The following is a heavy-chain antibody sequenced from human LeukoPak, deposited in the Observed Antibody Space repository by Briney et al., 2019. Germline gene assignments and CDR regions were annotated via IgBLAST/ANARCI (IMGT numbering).Heavy chain of an antibody. V-gene: IGHV3-30*02. J-gene: IGHJ6*03. CDR2: IRYDGSNK. CDR1: GFTFSSYG. D-gene: IGHD1-26*01. Sequence: GGSLRLSCAASGFTFSSYGMHWVRQAPGKGLEWVTFIRYDGSNKYYADSVKGRFTISRDNSKNTLYLRMNSLRAEDTAVYYCAKGYGREASYYYYYMDVWGKGTTVTISS. CDR3: AKGYGREASYYYYYMDV.